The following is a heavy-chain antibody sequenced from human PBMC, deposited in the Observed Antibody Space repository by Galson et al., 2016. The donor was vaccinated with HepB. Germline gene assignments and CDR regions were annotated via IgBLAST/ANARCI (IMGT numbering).Heavy chain of an antibody. D-gene: IGHD3-10*01. CDR1: GGSIDTYS. V-gene: IGHV4-59*01. CDR2: ISYSGST. J-gene: IGHJ6*02. CDR3: ARDSGFESWRLSEPPIPFYRDYYGLDV. Sequence: SETLSLTCAISGGSIDTYSWGWIRQPPGKGLEWIGYISYSGSTNYNPSLKSRVTLSLDTPKNQFSLTLTSVTAADTAIDYCARDSGFESWRLSEPPIPFYRDYYGLDVWGRGTTVTVSS.